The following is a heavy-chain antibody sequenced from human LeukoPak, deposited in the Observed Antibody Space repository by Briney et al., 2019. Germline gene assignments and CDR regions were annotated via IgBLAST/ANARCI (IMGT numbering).Heavy chain of an antibody. CDR2: IHHSGNT. CDR1: GGSVSSDNW. D-gene: IGHD3-9*01. Sequence: SKTLSLTCAVSGGSVSSDNWWSWVRQPPGKGLEWIGEIHHSGNTNYSPSLKSRVTISLDKSRNQFSLKLNSVTAADTAVYYCAKAGVWLPAVWGQGTLVTVSS. CDR3: AKAGVWLPAV. V-gene: IGHV4-4*02. J-gene: IGHJ4*02.